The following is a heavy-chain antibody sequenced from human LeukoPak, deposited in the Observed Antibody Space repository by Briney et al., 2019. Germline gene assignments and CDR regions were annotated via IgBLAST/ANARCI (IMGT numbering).Heavy chain of an antibody. CDR2: ISGDGGST. D-gene: IGHD6-19*01. V-gene: IGHV3-43*02. CDR1: GFNFDDYA. J-gene: IGHJ4*02. CDR3: ARESDSSGWYDY. Sequence: GGSLRLSCAAPGFNFDDYAIHWVRQAPGKGLEWVSLISGDGGSTFYADSVRGRFTISRDNSKDSLYLQMSSLRSEDTALYFCARESDSSGWYDYWGQGTLVTVSS.